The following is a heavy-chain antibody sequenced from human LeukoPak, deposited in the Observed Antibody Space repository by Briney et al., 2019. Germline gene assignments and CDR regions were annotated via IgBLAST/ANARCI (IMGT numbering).Heavy chain of an antibody. CDR2: IYSGGST. V-gene: IGHV3-53*01. CDR1: GFTVSSNY. Sequence: GGSLRLSCSASGFTVSSNYMSWVRQAPGKGLEWVSVIYSGGSTYYADSVKGRFTISRDNSKNTLYLQMNSLRAEDTAVYYCARDLGVVRGVFTLDYWGQGTLVTASS. J-gene: IGHJ4*02. CDR3: ARDLGVVRGVFTLDY. D-gene: IGHD3-10*01.